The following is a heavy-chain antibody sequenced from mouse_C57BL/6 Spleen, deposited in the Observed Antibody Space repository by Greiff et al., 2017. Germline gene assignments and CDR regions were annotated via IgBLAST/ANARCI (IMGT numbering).Heavy chain of an antibody. J-gene: IGHJ4*01. CDR3: ARTVVATGAMDY. CDR1: GYTFTSYW. D-gene: IGHD1-1*01. Sequence: QVQLQQPGAELVKPGASVKLSCKASGYTFTSYWMQWVKQRPGQGLEWIGEIDPSDSYTTYNQKFKGKATLTVDTSSSTAYMQLSSLTSEDSAVYYCARTVVATGAMDYWGQGTSVTVSS. CDR2: IDPSDSYT. V-gene: IGHV1-50*01.